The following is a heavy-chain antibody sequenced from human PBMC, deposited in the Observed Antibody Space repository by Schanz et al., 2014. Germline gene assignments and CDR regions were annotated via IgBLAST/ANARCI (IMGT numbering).Heavy chain of an antibody. CDR1: GFTFSTYA. Sequence: EVQLVESGGAVVQPGGSLRLSCAASGFTFSTYAMSWVRQAPGKGLEWVSVISDSGGSRYHADSVKGRFTISRDNSKNTLYLQMNSLRAEDTAVYYCARGYSNIWSPMAYWGQGTLVAVSS. CDR3: ARGYSNIWSPMAY. V-gene: IGHV3-23*04. CDR2: ISDSGGSR. J-gene: IGHJ4*02. D-gene: IGHD6-13*01.